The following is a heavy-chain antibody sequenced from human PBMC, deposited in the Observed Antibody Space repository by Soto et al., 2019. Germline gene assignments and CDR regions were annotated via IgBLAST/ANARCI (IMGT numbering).Heavy chain of an antibody. CDR3: AGSGPFDY. CDR1: GFTFSSYG. CDR2: ISYDGSNK. J-gene: IGHJ4*02. Sequence: QVQLVESGGGVVQPGRSLRLSCAASGFTFSSYGMHWVRQAPGKGLEWVAVISYDGSNKYYADSVKGRFTISRDNSKNTLYLQMNSLRAEDTAVYYCAGSGPFDYWGQGTLVTVSS. D-gene: IGHD2-15*01. V-gene: IGHV3-30*03.